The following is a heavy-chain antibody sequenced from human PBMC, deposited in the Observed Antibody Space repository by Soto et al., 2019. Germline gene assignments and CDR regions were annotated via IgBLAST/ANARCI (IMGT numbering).Heavy chain of an antibody. Sequence: GGSLRLSCAASGFTFSNYAMNWVRQAPGKGLEWVSVISGSGGSTYYADSVKGRFTFSRDNSKKTMYLQMNSLRAEDTAVYYCAKTTDGWFSAFEIWGQGTMVTVSS. CDR3: AKTTDGWFSAFEI. J-gene: IGHJ3*02. D-gene: IGHD6-19*01. V-gene: IGHV3-23*01. CDR2: ISGSGGST. CDR1: GFTFSNYA.